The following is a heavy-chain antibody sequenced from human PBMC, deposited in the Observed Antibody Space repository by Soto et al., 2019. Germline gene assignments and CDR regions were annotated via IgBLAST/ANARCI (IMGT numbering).Heavy chain of an antibody. CDR2: IIPIFGTA. J-gene: IGHJ3*02. D-gene: IGHD3-22*01. Sequence: SVKVSCKASGGTFSSYAISWVRQAPGQGLEWMGGIIPIFGTANYAQKFQGRVTITADESTSTAYMELSSLRSEDTAVYYCASSRGSAYYYDSSGHLRAFDICGQGTMVPVSS. CDR3: ASSRGSAYYYDSSGHLRAFDI. CDR1: GGTFSSYA. V-gene: IGHV1-69*13.